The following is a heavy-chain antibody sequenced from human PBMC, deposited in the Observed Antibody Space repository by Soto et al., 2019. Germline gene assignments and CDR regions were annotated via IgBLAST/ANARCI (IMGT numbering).Heavy chain of an antibody. V-gene: IGHV1-18*01. D-gene: IGHD2-2*01. J-gene: IGHJ4*02. CDR3: ARHAPPADY. CDR1: GYTFTSYA. CDR2: ISAHNGNT. Sequence: QVQLVQSGAEVKKPGASVKVSCKASGYTFTSYAISWVRQAPGQGLEWMGWISAHNGNTNYAQKFQGRVTMTSATSTSTADMELRSLSADDPAVYSRARHAPPADYWGQGTLVTVSS.